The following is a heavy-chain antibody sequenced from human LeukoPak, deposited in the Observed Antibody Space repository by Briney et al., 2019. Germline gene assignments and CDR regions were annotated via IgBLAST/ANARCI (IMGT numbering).Heavy chain of an antibody. Sequence: PGGSLRLSCAASGFTFSSYAMHWVRQAPGKGLEWVAVISYDGSNKYYADSVKGRFTISRDNNKGSLYLQMNSLRTEDTALYYCAKVLGSSSWYSLGYWGQGILVTVSS. CDR2: ISYDGSNK. V-gene: IGHV3-30-3*01. CDR1: GFTFSSYA. CDR3: AKVLGSSSWYSLGY. J-gene: IGHJ4*02. D-gene: IGHD6-13*01.